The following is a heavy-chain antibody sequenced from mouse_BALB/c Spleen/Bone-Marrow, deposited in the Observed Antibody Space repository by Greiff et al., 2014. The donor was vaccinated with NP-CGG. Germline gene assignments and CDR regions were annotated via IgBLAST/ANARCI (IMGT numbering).Heavy chain of an antibody. CDR2: IYPGDGDT. V-gene: IGHV1-87*01. D-gene: IGHD1-1*01. CDR1: GYTFTSYW. CDR3: AREGYYYGSSTYYAMDY. J-gene: IGHJ4*01. Sequence: VHLVESGAELARPGASVQLSCKASGYTFTSYWMQWVKQRPGQGLEWIGAIYPGDGDTRYTQKFKGKATLTADKSSSTAYMQLSSLASEDSAVYYCAREGYYYGSSTYYAMDYWGQGTSVTVSS.